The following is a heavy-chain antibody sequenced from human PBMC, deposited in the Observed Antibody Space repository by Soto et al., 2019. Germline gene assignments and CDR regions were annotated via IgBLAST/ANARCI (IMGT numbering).Heavy chain of an antibody. D-gene: IGHD3-9*01. Sequence: SETLSLTCAVYGGSFSGYYWTWIRQPPGTGLEWIGEINHSGSTNYNPSLKSRVTISVDTSKNQFSLKMSFVTAADTAIYYCARQKRYFRPEHSYYFDYWGQGALVT. CDR3: ARQKRYFRPEHSYYFDY. CDR2: INHSGST. V-gene: IGHV4-34*01. CDR1: GGSFSGYY. J-gene: IGHJ4*02.